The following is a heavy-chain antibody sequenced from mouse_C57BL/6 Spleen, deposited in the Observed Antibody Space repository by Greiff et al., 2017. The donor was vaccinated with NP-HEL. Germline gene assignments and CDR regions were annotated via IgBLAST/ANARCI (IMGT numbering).Heavy chain of an antibody. D-gene: IGHD2-2*01. CDR3: ASYGYDEGYYAMDY. V-gene: IGHV1-76*01. CDR2: IYPGSGNT. Sequence: QVQLQQSGAELVRPGASVKLSCKASGYTFTDYYINWVKQRPGQGLEWIARIYPGSGNTYYNEKFKGKATLTADKSSSTAYMQLSSLTSEDSAVYFCASYGYDEGYYAMDYWGQGTSVTVSS. CDR1: GYTFTDYY. J-gene: IGHJ4*01.